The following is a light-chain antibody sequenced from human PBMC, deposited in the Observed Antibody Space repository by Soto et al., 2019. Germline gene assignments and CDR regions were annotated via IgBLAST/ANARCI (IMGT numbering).Light chain of an antibody. CDR3: QQSFDNLT. CDR2: AAS. V-gene: IGKV1-39*01. CDR1: QSINNN. Sequence: DIQMTQSPSSLSASVGGTVTITCRTSQSINNNLNWYQNKVGEAPQLLIYAASTLQSGVPSRFRGSGSGTHFTLTISNLQPGDFATYYCQQSFDNLTFGPGTKVDIK. J-gene: IGKJ3*01.